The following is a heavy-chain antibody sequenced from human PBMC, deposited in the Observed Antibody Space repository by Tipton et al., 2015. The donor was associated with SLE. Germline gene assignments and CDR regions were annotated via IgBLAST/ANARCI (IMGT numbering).Heavy chain of an antibody. CDR3: ARDVGVVEDGMSWFDP. V-gene: IGHV3-66*01. CDR1: GFDVTDHY. CDR2: IYSGGRT. Sequence: SLRLSCAASGFDVTDHYMSWVRQAPGKGLEWVSVIYSGGRTNSADSVKGRFTISIDSSKNILFLDMKSLRAEDSAVYYCARDVGVVEDGMSWFDPWGQGTLVTVSS. J-gene: IGHJ5*02. D-gene: IGHD2-2*01.